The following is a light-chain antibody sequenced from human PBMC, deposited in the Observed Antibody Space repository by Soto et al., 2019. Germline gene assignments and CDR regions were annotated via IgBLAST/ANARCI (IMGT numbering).Light chain of an antibody. CDR1: GSNIGTNS. CDR3: AAWDDILNGVV. V-gene: IGLV1-44*01. Sequence: QSVLTQPPSASGTPGQRVTLSCSGGGSNIGTNSVNWYQHLPGTAPKLLIYNFSQRPSGVPDRFSGSKSGTSASLAISGLQSEDEADYYCAAWDDILNGVVFGGGTKVTVL. J-gene: IGLJ2*01. CDR2: NFS.